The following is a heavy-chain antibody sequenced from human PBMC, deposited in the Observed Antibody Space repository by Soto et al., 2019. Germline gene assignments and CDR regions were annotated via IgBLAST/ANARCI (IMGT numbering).Heavy chain of an antibody. CDR3: ARAITLLEWRYYYYGMDV. D-gene: IGHD3-3*01. V-gene: IGHV3-30-3*01. CDR2: ISYDGSNK. J-gene: IGHJ6*02. CDR1: GFTFSSYA. Sequence: GGSLRLSCAASGFTFSSYAMHWVRQAPGKGLEWVAVISYDGSNKYYADSVKGRFTISRDNSKNTLYLQMNSLRAEDTAVYYCARAITLLEWRYYYYGMDVWGQGTTVTVSS.